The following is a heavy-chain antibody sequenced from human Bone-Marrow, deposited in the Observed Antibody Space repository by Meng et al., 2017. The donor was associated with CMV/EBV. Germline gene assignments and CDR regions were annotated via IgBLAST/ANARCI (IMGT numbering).Heavy chain of an antibody. CDR2: IHDRMNT. CDR1: GESISSNNW. V-gene: IGHV4-4*02. Sequence: LTCAVSGESISSNNWWSWVRQPPGKGLEWLGEIHDRMNTHYNPSLKSRVTMSIDKFKNQFSLELTSVTAADTAVYYCAGDDFLSRKVYWGQGTLVTVSS. CDR3: AGDDFLSRKVY. D-gene: IGHD3-3*01. J-gene: IGHJ4*02.